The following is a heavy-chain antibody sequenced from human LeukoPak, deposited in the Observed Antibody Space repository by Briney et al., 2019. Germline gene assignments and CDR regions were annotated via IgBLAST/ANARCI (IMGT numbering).Heavy chain of an antibody. CDR3: HYDSSGHDAFDI. Sequence: PGGSLRLSCAASGFTFSSYEMNWVRQAPGKGLEWVSSISSSGSTKYYADSLKGRFTNSRDNARNSLYLQMNSLRAEDTAVYYCHYDSSGHDAFDIWGQGTMVTVSS. CDR1: GFTFSSYE. J-gene: IGHJ3*02. V-gene: IGHV3-48*03. D-gene: IGHD3-22*01. CDR2: ISSSGSTK.